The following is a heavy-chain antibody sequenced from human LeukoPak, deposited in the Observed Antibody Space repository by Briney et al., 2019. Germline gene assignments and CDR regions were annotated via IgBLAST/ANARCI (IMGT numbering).Heavy chain of an antibody. J-gene: IGHJ4*02. D-gene: IGHD5-24*01. CDR3: AKDDRWLQFCC. V-gene: IGHV3-23*01. Sequence: PGGSLRLSCAASGFTFSIHGMNWVRQAPGKGLEWVSGIIPSGHTTYYADSVRGRFTISRDNSRNTLYLQMNSLRAEDTAVYYCAKDDRWLQFCCWGQGTLVTVSA. CDR2: IIPSGHTT. CDR1: GFTFSIHG.